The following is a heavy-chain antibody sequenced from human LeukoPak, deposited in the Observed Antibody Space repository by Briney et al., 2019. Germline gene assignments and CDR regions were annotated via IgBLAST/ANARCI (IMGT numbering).Heavy chain of an antibody. D-gene: IGHD2-15*01. V-gene: IGHV1-18*01. J-gene: IGHJ6*02. CDR1: GYTFTSYG. Sequence: GASVKVSCKASGYTFTSYGVSWVRQAPGQGPEWMGWISVYNGNTNYAQRLQGRVTMTTDTSTSTAYMELRSLRSDDTAVYYCARGYCSGGRCYDILNYQYGMDVWGQGTTDTVSS. CDR2: ISVYNGNT. CDR3: ARGYCSGGRCYDILNYQYGMDV.